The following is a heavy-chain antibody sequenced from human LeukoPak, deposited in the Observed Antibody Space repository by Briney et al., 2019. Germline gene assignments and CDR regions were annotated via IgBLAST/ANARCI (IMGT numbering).Heavy chain of an antibody. Sequence: PSETLSLTCAVYGGSFSGYYWSWIRQPPGKGPEWIGEINHSGSTNYNPSLKSRVTISVDTSKNQFSLKLSSVTAADTAVYYCARVPPYGSGRGYFDYWGQGTLVTVSS. J-gene: IGHJ4*02. D-gene: IGHD3-10*01. CDR2: INHSGST. V-gene: IGHV4-34*01. CDR1: GGSFSGYY. CDR3: ARVPPYGSGRGYFDY.